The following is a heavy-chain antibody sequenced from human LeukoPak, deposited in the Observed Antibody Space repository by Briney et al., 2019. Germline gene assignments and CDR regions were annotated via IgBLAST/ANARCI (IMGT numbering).Heavy chain of an antibody. CDR2: ISGSGGST. J-gene: IGHJ3*02. CDR3: TMQRLDAFDI. D-gene: IGHD6-25*01. Sequence: GGTLRLSCAASGFTFSSYGMSWVRQAPGKGLEWVSAISGSGGSTYYADSVKGRFAISRDNSKYPLYLQMNSLRAEDTAVYCCTMQRLDAFDIWGQGTMVTVSS. CDR1: GFTFSSYG. V-gene: IGHV3-23*01.